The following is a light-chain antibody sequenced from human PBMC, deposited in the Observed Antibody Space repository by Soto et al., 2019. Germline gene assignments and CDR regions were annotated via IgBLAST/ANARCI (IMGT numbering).Light chain of an antibody. Sequence: IQMTQSPSSLSASVGDRVTITCRAGQYIGRYLNWYQQKPGKAPKLLIYAASSLQSGVPSRFSGSGSGTDFTLTISSLQPEDFATYYCLQDYNYPYTFGQGTKVDIK. J-gene: IGKJ2*01. V-gene: IGKV1-6*01. CDR3: LQDYNYPYT. CDR1: QYIGRY. CDR2: AAS.